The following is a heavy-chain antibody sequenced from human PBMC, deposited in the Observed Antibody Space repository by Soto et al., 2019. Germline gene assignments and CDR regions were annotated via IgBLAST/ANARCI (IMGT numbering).Heavy chain of an antibody. CDR1: GFTFSDYY. CDR2: ISSSGSTI. V-gene: IGHV3-11*01. D-gene: IGHD3-9*01. J-gene: IGHJ6*03. Sequence: PGGSLRLSCAASGFTFSDYYMSWIRQAPGKGLEWVSYISSSGSTIYYADSVKGRFTISRDNAKNSLYLQMNSLRAEDTAVYYCARDLGRYYDILTGYRASYMDVWGKGTTGTVSS. CDR3: ARDLGRYYDILTGYRASYMDV.